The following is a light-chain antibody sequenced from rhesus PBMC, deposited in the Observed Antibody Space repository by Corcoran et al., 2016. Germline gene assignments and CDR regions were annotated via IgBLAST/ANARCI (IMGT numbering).Light chain of an antibody. Sequence: DIQMSQSPSSLPASVGDRVTITCRVSQGISRWLAWYQQKPVKAPTLRVYKAASLQSGAPARFSGSGSGTDFTLTISSLQPEDFATYYCQQYNSAPFTFGPGTKLDIK. CDR1: QGISRW. CDR2: KAA. CDR3: QQYNSAPFT. J-gene: IGKJ3*01. V-gene: IGKV1-21*01.